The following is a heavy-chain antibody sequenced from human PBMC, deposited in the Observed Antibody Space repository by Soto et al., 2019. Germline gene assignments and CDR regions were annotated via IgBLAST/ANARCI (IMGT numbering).Heavy chain of an antibody. J-gene: IGHJ6*02. CDR2: ISAYNGNT. Sequence: ASVKVSCKASGYTFTSYGISWVRQAPGQGLEWMGWISAYNGNTNYAQKFQERVTITRDMSTSTAYMELSSLRSEDTAVYYCAANRWYYYDSSGSGTPFNYGMDVWGQGTTVTVYS. D-gene: IGHD3-22*01. CDR1: GYTFTSYG. CDR3: AANRWYYYDSSGSGTPFNYGMDV. V-gene: IGHV1-18*01.